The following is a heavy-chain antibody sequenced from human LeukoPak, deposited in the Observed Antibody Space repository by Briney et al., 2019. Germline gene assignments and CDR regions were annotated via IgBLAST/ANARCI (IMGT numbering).Heavy chain of an antibody. CDR2: IRYDGSNK. Sequence: GGSLRLSCAASGFTFSSYGMHWVRQAPGKGLEWVAFIRYDGSNKYYADSVKGRFTISRDNSKNTLYLQMNSLRAEDTAVYYCANQLVTMVRGVITPNYYYYYMDVWGKGTTVTISS. D-gene: IGHD3-10*01. V-gene: IGHV3-30*02. J-gene: IGHJ6*03. CDR1: GFTFSSYG. CDR3: ANQLVTMVRGVITPNYYYYYMDV.